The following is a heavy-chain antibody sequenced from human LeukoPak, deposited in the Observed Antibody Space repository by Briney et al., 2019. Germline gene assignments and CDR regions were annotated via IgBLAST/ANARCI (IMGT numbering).Heavy chain of an antibody. CDR3: ARGRYFYDSSGYAY. Sequence: SETLSLTCTVSGGSMTNYYWSWIRQPPGKGLEWIGYIYYSGSTNYNPSLKGRVTMSVDTSKKRFSLKLSSVTAADTAVYYCARGRYFYDSSGYAYWGQGTLVSVSS. V-gene: IGHV4-59*08. J-gene: IGHJ4*02. D-gene: IGHD3-22*01. CDR1: GGSMTNYY. CDR2: IYYSGST.